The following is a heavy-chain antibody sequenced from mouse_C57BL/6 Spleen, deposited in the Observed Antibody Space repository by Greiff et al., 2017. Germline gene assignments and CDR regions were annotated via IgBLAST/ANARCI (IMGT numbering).Heavy chain of an antibody. J-gene: IGHJ1*03. V-gene: IGHV5-16*01. CDR3: ARDNSSSWYFDV. CDR1: GYTFTDYY. D-gene: IGHD1-1*01. Sequence: EVKLLHSEAGLVQPGASMKLSCTASGYTFTDYYMAWVRQVPEKGLEWIGNINYDGSSTNYLENFKSRSIMSGDKAKNTAYLQLSSLTSEDSATYYCARDNSSSWYFDVWGTGTTVTVSS. CDR2: INYDGSST.